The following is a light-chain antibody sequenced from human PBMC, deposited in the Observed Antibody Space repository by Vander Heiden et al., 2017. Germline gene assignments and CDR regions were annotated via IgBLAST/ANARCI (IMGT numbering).Light chain of an antibody. J-gene: IGKJ1*01. CDR1: QRISSW. CDR3: QQYKSYSRT. CDR2: DAS. Sequence: DIQMTPSPSTLSSSVGDRVTITCRASQRISSWLAWYQQKPGKAPKLLIYDASSLESGVPSRFSGSGSGTEFTLTISSLQPDDFATYYCQQYKSYSRTFGQGTKVEIK. V-gene: IGKV1-5*01.